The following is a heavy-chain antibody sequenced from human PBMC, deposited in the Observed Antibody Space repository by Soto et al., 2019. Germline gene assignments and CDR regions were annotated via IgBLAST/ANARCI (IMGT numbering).Heavy chain of an antibody. CDR3: ARRANRDYGEPNFDY. CDR1: GGSISSGGYY. CDR2: IYYSGST. Sequence: SETLSLTCTVSGGSISSGGYYWSWIRQHPGKGLEWTGYIYYSGSTYYNPSLKSRVTISVDTSKNQFSLKLSSVTASDTAMYYCARRANRDYGEPNFDYWGQGTLVTVSS. V-gene: IGHV4-31*03. D-gene: IGHD4-17*01. J-gene: IGHJ4*02.